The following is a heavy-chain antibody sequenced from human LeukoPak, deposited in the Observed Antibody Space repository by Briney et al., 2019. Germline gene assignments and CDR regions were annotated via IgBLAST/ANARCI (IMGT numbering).Heavy chain of an antibody. CDR3: ARSGRGYCSGGSCYGMDV. V-gene: IGHV1-69*04. J-gene: IGHJ6*02. CDR1: GGTFSSYA. Sequence: SVKVSCKASGGTFSSYAISWVRQAPGQGLEWMGRIIPILGIANYAQKFQGRVTITADKSTSTAYMELSSLRSEDTAVYYCARSGRGYCSGGSCYGMDVWGQGTTVTVSS. CDR2: IIPILGIA. D-gene: IGHD2-15*01.